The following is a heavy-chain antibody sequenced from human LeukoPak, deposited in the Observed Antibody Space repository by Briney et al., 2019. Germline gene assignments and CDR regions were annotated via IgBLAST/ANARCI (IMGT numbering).Heavy chain of an antibody. Sequence: GSLILSCSASGFTFSSYAMHWVRQAPGKGLEYVSAISSNGGSTYYADSVKGRFTISRDNSKNTLYLQMSSLRAEDTAVYYCVKLAAANYYYYGMDVWGKGTTVTVSS. CDR2: ISSNGGST. J-gene: IGHJ6*04. V-gene: IGHV3-64D*06. CDR1: GFTFSSYA. D-gene: IGHD6-13*01. CDR3: VKLAAANYYYYGMDV.